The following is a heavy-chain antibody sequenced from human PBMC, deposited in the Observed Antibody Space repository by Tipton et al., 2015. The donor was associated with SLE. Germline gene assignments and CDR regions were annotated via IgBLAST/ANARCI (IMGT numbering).Heavy chain of an antibody. D-gene: IGHD2-21*02. CDR1: GGSFSDYY. Sequence: LRLSCAVYGGSFSDYYWSWIRQPPGKGLEWIGEINHSGSTNYSPSLKSRVTISVDTSKNQFSLKLSSVTAADTAVYYCARGGLTYGYYYYMDVWGKGTTVTVSS. J-gene: IGHJ6*03. CDR2: INHSGST. CDR3: ARGGLTYGYYYYMDV. V-gene: IGHV4-34*01.